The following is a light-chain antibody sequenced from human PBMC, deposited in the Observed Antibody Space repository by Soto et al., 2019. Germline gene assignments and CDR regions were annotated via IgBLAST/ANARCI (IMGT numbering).Light chain of an antibody. CDR2: DTS. J-gene: IGKJ1*01. CDR1: QSVSSY. V-gene: IGKV3-11*01. Sequence: EIVLTQSPATLSLSPGERATLSCRASQSVSSYLAWYQQKPGQAPRLLMYDTSNSAPGIPARCSGNGSGTDFTINISTLEPEDFAVYFCQQRSKFLWTFGQGTKVDI. CDR3: QQRSKFLWT.